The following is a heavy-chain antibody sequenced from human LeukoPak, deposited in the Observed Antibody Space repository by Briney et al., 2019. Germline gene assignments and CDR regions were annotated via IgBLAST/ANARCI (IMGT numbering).Heavy chain of an antibody. CDR1: GYTSTSYD. V-gene: IGHV1-8*01. CDR2: MDPNSGNT. J-gene: IGHJ5*02. D-gene: IGHD6-19*01. CDR3: ARRRIAVAGWFDP. Sequence: ASVKVSCKASGYTSTSYDINWVRQATGQGLEWMGWMDPNSGNTGYAQKFQGRVTMTRNTSISTAYMELSSLRSEDTAVYYCARRRIAVAGWFDPWGQGTLVTVSS.